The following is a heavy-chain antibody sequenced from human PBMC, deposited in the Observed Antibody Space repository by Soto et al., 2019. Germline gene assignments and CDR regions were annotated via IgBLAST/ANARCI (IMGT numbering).Heavy chain of an antibody. Sequence: QVQLVQSGAEVKKPGSSVKVSCKASGGTFSSYAISWVRQAPGQGLEWMGGIIPIFGTANYAQKIQGRVTITADESTSIANMEMSSLRSEDMVVYYCTRYTGGYSYGCYYFDYLSQGTLVTV. J-gene: IGHJ4*02. CDR1: GGTFSSYA. V-gene: IGHV1-69*12. CDR2: IIPIFGTA. D-gene: IGHD5-18*01. CDR3: TRYTGGYSYGCYYFDY.